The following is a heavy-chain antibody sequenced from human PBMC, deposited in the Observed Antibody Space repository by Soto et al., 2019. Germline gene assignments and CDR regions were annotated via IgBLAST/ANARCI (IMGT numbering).Heavy chain of an antibody. J-gene: IGHJ3*02. CDR2: INAGNGNT. CDR3: ARSTVLDAFDI. CDR1: GYTFTSYA. Sequence: ASVKVSCKASGYTFTSYAMYWVRQAPGQRLEWMGWINAGNGNTKYSQKFQGRVTITRDTSMSTAYMELSRLRSDDTAVYYCARSTVLDAFDIWGQGTMVTVSS. D-gene: IGHD6-6*01. V-gene: IGHV1-3*01.